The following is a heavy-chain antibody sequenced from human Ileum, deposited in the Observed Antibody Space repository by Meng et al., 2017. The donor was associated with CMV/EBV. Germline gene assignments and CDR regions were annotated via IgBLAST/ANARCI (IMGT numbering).Heavy chain of an antibody. D-gene: IGHD1-7*01. Sequence: QVQLQQSGAEGKSPGASVKVSCKASGYTFTSDYIHWVRQAPGQGLEWMGWINPNNGDTNYAQKFQGGVTMTRDTSINTAYMEVTSADTAVYYCARGANYASYRVDYWGQGTLVTVSS. CDR2: INPNNGDT. CDR3: ARGANYASYRVDY. J-gene: IGHJ4*02. CDR1: GYTFTSDY. V-gene: IGHV1-2*02.